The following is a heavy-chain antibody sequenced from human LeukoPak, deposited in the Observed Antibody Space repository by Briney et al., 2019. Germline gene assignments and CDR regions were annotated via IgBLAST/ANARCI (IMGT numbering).Heavy chain of an antibody. J-gene: IGHJ4*02. Sequence: GGSPRLSCAASGFTFSDYWMSWVRQAPGKGLEWVANINQDGSAKQYVGSVKGRFTISRDNAKNSVYLQMNSLRAEDTAVYYCARGRFNYDSSGYSSFYHWGQGTLVTVSS. CDR2: INQDGSAK. V-gene: IGHV3-7*01. CDR3: ARGRFNYDSSGYSSFYH. D-gene: IGHD3-22*01. CDR1: GFTFSDYW.